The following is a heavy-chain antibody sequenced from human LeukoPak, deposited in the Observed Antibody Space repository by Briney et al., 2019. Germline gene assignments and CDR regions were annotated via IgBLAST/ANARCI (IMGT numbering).Heavy chain of an antibody. D-gene: IGHD1-26*01. V-gene: IGHV4-4*07. CDR3: ARAYYSGSYLGLFDY. CDR2: IYTSGST. J-gene: IGHJ4*02. CDR1: GDSISSYY. Sequence: SETLSLTCTVSGDSISSYYWSWIRQPAGKGPEWIGRIYTSGSTNYNPSLKSRVTMSVDTSKNQFSLKLSSVTAADTAVYYCARAYYSGSYLGLFDYWGQGTLVTVSS.